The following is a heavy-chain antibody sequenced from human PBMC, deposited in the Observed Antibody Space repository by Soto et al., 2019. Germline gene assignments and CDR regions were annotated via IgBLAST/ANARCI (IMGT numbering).Heavy chain of an antibody. D-gene: IGHD2-2*01. CDR2: IYSGGYT. CDR3: ATQPGGGGY. CDR1: GFTVSNNY. V-gene: IGHV3-53*01. Sequence: EVQLVESGGGLIQPGGSLRLSCAVSGFTVSNNYMSWVRQAPGKGLEGVSVIYSGGYTAYGDSVKGRFTISRDNSKHTIYLQIKSLGPADPALFYCATQPGGGGYWGQGTLVTVSS. J-gene: IGHJ4*02.